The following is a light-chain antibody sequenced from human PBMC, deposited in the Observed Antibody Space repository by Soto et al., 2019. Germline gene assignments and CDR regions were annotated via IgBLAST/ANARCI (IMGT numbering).Light chain of an antibody. CDR1: QSVSSY. V-gene: IGKV3-11*01. CDR2: DAS. J-gene: IGKJ1*01. Sequence: EIVLTQSPATLSLAPRERATLSWMAGQSVSSYLAWYQQKPGQAPRLLIYDASNRATGIPARFSGSGSGTDFTLTISSLEPEDFAVYYCQQRSNWPRTFGQGTKVDIK. CDR3: QQRSNWPRT.